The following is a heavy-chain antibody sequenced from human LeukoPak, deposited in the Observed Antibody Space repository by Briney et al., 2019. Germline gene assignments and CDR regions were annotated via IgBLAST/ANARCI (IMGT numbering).Heavy chain of an antibody. CDR1: GDSISGSNYY. D-gene: IGHD3-10*01. J-gene: IGHJ3*01. CDR2: IYYSGST. Sequence: SETLSLTCTVSGDSISGSNYYWGWIRQPPGKGLEWIGSIYYSGSTYYSPSLKSRVTISVDTSKNQFSLKLSSVTAADTAVYYCSSGPNFYGSDPHWGQGTMVSVSS. V-gene: IGHV4-39*01. CDR3: SSGPNFYGSDPH.